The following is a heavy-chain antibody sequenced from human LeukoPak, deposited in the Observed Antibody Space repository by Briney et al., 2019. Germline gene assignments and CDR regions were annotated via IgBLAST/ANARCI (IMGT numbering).Heavy chain of an antibody. V-gene: IGHV4-34*01. CDR2: INHSGST. CDR3: AREKELEAY. CDR1: GXPFSGYY. D-gene: IGHD1-1*01. Sequence: KPSETLSLTCAVYGXPFSGYYWSWIRQPPGKGLEWIGEINHSGSTNYNPSLKSRVTISVDTSKNQFSLKLSSVTAADTAVYYCAREKELEAYWGQGTLVTVSS. J-gene: IGHJ4*02.